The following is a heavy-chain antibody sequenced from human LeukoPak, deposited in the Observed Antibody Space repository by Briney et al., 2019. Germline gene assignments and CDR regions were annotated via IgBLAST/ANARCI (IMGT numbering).Heavy chain of an antibody. D-gene: IGHD2-15*01. CDR1: GFTFSSYG. V-gene: IGHV3-30*02. CDR2: IRYDGSNK. J-gene: IGHJ6*03. Sequence: PGGSLRLSCAASGFTFSSYGMHWVRQAPGKGLEWVAFIRYDGSNKYYADSVKGRFTISRDNSKNTLYLQMNRLRAEDTAVYYCAKDRGGMGHYYYYYMDVWGKGTTVTISS. CDR3: AKDRGGMGHYYYYYMDV.